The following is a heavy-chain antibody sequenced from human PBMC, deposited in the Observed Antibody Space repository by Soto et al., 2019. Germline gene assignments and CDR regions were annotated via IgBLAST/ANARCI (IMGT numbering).Heavy chain of an antibody. V-gene: IGHV1-3*01. J-gene: IGHJ4*02. CDR2: INAGSGTT. CDR1: GYTFINYA. CDR3: ARTAASGTAYRY. Sequence: ASVKVSCKASGYTFINYAIHWVRQAPGQRLEWLGWINAGSGTTKYSQKFQGRVTITRDTSATTAYMELSSLRSEDTAVYYCARTAASGTAYRYWGQGTLVTV. D-gene: IGHD6-13*01.